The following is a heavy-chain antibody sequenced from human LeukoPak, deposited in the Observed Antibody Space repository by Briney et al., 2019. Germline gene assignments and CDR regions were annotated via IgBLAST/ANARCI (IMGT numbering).Heavy chain of an antibody. CDR2: VHYTGTT. CDR1: GGSISGYY. V-gene: IGHV4-59*01. Sequence: PSETLSLTCTVSGGSISGYYWNLIRQPPGKGLEWIGYVHYTGTTNYSPSLKSRVTISVDTSKNQFSLKLSSVTAADTAVYYCARQWLAGYYYGMDVWGQGTTVTVSS. CDR3: ARQWLAGYYYGMDV. D-gene: IGHD6-19*01. J-gene: IGHJ6*02.